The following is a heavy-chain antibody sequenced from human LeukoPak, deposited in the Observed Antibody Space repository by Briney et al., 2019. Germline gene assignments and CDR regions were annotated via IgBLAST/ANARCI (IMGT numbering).Heavy chain of an antibody. D-gene: IGHD5-18*01. J-gene: IGHJ5*02. CDR2: ISNTGST. CDR3: AREPDSSYGGLDP. Sequence: PSQTLSLTCTVSGGSINSGSYYWSWIRQPAGKGLECIGRISNTGSTTYNPSLESRITISVDTSKNQFSLKLSSVTAADTAVYYCAREPDSSYGGLDPWGQGTLVTVSS. CDR1: GGSINSGSYY. V-gene: IGHV4-61*02.